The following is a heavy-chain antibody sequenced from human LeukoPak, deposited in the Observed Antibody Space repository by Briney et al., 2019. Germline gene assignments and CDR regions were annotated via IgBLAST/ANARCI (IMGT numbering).Heavy chain of an antibody. CDR3: ARDTSPVSGYYY. CDR2: ISYDGSNK. J-gene: IGHJ4*02. V-gene: IGHV3-30*04. CDR1: GFTFSSYA. Sequence: GRSLRLSCAASGFTFSSYAMHWARQAPGKGLEWVAVISYDGSNKYYADSVKGRFTISRDNSKNTLYLQMNSLRAEDTAVYYCARDTSPVSGYYYWGQGTLVTVSS. D-gene: IGHD3-22*01.